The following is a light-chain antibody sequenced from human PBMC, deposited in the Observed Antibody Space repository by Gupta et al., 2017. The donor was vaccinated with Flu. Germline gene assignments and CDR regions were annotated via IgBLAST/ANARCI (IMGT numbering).Light chain of an antibody. J-gene: IGKJ2*01. CDR3: QQRSDLPMYT. Sequence: VTLSLSPGERAVLSCRASQSVGNYLAWYQQRPGQAPRLLMIDASKRAAGIPARFIGSGSGTDFTLTITTREPEDFAVYYCQQRSDLPMYTFGQGTKLEIK. CDR1: QSVGNY. V-gene: IGKV3-11*01. CDR2: DAS.